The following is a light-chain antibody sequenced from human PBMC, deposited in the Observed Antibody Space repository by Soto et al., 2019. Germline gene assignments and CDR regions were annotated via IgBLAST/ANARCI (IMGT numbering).Light chain of an antibody. CDR1: NSDVGGYNY. CDR2: EVS. J-gene: IGLJ3*02. CDR3: SSYTSRSTLV. V-gene: IGLV2-14*01. Sequence: QSALTRPASVSGSPGQSITISCTGTNSDVGGYNYVSWYQQRPGKAPKLIISEVSARPSGVSNRFSGSKSGNTASLTISGLQAEDAADYFCSSYTSRSTLVFGVGTKVTVL.